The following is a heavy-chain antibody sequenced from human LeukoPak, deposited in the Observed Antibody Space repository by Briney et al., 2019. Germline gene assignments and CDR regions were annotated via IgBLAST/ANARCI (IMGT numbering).Heavy chain of an antibody. CDR2: IYYSGTT. CDR3: ARQVSDYFYYYIDV. Sequence: SETLSLTCSVSGGSISSSSYYWNWIRQPPGKGLEWVGSIYYSGTTYYNSSLKSRVTISEDTSKNRFSLVLTSVTAADTAVYYCARQVSDYFYYYIDVWGEGTTVIVSS. CDR1: GGSISSSSYY. J-gene: IGHJ6*03. V-gene: IGHV4-39*01.